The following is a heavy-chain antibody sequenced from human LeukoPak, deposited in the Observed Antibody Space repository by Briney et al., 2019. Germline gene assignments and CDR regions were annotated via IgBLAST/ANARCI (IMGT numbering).Heavy chain of an antibody. J-gene: IGHJ4*02. V-gene: IGHV4-59*08. CDR1: GGSISSCY. CDR3: ARHKSGSYYSFDY. Sequence: PSETLSLTCTVSGGSISSCYWSWIRQPPGKGLEWIGYIYYSGSTNYNPSLKSRVTISVDTSKNQFSLKLSSVTAADTAVYYCARHKSGSYYSFDYWGQGTLLTVSS. CDR2: IYYSGST. D-gene: IGHD1-26*01.